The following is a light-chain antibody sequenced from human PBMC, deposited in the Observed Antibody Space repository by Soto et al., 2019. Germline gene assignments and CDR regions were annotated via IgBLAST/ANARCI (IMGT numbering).Light chain of an antibody. CDR3: GTWDSSLIAL. Sequence: QSFLTQPPSVSAAPGQKVTISCSGNSSKIGSNDVSWYQQLPGKAPKLLIYENSQRPSGIPDRFSGSKSGTSATLGITGLQTGDEADYYCGTWDSSLIALFGTGTKVPVL. CDR2: ENS. J-gene: IGLJ1*01. CDR1: SSKIGSND. V-gene: IGLV1-51*02.